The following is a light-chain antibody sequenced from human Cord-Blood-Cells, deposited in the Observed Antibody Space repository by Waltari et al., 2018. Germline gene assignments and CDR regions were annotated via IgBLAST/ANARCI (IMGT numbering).Light chain of an antibody. J-gene: IGLJ3*02. Sequence: QSALTQPASVSGSPGQSIHISCTGTSSDVGRYNLVPWYQQHPGKAPKLMIYEGSKRPSGVSNRFSGSKSGNTASLTISGLQAEDEADYYCCSYAGSSTWVFGGGTKLTVL. V-gene: IGLV2-23*01. CDR3: CSYAGSSTWV. CDR1: SSDVGRYNL. CDR2: EGS.